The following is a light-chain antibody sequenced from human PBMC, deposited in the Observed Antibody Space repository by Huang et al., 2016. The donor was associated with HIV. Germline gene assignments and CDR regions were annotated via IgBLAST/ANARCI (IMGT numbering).Light chain of an antibody. CDR1: QSITIN. V-gene: IGKV3-15*01. Sequence: EIVMTQSPATLSVSPGEGATRSCRASQSITINVAWYQQKPGQAPRLLIYGASIRATGVPARFSGSGSGTDFTLTINSLQSEDFAVYYCQQHNTWPRTFGQGTKVEIK. CDR2: GAS. CDR3: QQHNTWPRT. J-gene: IGKJ1*01.